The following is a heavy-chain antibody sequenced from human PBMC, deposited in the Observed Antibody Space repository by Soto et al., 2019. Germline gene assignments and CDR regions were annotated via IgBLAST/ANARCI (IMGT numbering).Heavy chain of an antibody. J-gene: IGHJ2*01. CDR1: GFTFGDYA. CDR2: IRSKAYGGTT. Sequence: GGSLRLSCTASGFTFGDYAMSWFRQAPGKGLEWVGFIRSKAYGGTTEYAASVKGRFTISRDDSKSIAHLKMNSLKTEDTAVYYCTRDELLASLNWYFDLWGRGTLVTVSS. CDR3: TRDELLASLNWYFDL. V-gene: IGHV3-49*03. D-gene: IGHD1-26*01.